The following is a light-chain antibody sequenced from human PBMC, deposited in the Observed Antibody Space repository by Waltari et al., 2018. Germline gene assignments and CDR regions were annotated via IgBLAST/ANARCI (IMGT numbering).Light chain of an antibody. CDR1: QSILYSSNNKNY. J-gene: IGKJ3*01. Sequence: DIVMTQSPDSLAVSLGERATINCRSSQSILYSSNNKNYLAWYQQKPGQPPKLLVYWASTRKAGVPDRFSGSGSGTDFTLTISSLQAEDVAVYYCLQYYNNPFAFGPGTKVDIK. CDR3: LQYYNNPFA. V-gene: IGKV4-1*01. CDR2: WAS.